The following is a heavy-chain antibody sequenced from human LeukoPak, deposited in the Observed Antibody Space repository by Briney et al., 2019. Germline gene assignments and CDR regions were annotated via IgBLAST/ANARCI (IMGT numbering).Heavy chain of an antibody. J-gene: IGHJ4*02. CDR2: IKSKTDGGTT. CDR1: GFTFSNAW. CDR3: TTTEWELPGGVLDY. V-gene: IGHV3-15*01. D-gene: IGHD1-26*01. Sequence: GGSLRLSCAASGFTFSNAWMSWVRQAPGKGLEWVGRIKSKTDGGTTDYAAPVKGRFTISRDDSKNTLYLQMNSLKTEDTAVYYCTTTEWELPGGVLDYWGQGTLVAVSS.